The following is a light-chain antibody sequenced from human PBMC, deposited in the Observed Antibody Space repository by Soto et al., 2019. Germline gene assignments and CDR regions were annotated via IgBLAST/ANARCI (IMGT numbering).Light chain of an antibody. CDR1: QGIGNF. V-gene: IGKV1-16*01. J-gene: IGKJ1*01. CDR3: QQYFTYPWT. Sequence: DIQMTQSPSSLPASVGDRVTITCRASQGIGNFLAWFQQKPGKAPQSLIFAASSLQSGVPSRFSGSGSGTDFTLTIRSLEPEDFAIYYCQQYFTYPWTFAQGTKVEIK. CDR2: AAS.